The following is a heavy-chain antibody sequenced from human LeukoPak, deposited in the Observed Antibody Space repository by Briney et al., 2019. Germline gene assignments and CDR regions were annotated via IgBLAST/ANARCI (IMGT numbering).Heavy chain of an antibody. J-gene: IGHJ4*02. Sequence: GGSLRLSCAASGFTFSNYGMHWVRQAPGKGLEWVAVIWYDGSNKYYADSVKGRFTISRDNSKNTLYLQMNSLRAEDTALYYCAREGGQQLKGLDYWGQGTLVTVSS. CDR2: IWYDGSNK. CDR1: GFTFSNYG. V-gene: IGHV3-33*01. CDR3: AREGGQQLKGLDY. D-gene: IGHD4-11*01.